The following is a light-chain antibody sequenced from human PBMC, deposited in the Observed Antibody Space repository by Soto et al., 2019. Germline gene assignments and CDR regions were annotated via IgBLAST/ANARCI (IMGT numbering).Light chain of an antibody. CDR1: QGVSNY. J-gene: IGKJ1*01. Sequence: DIEVTQNTSVMSASVGDRVTITCRASQGVSNYVAWFQQKPGKVPKRLIFAASALQSGVPSRFSGSGSGTAFTLTISSLQPEDFATYFCLQHHDYPWPFGQG. V-gene: IGKV1-17*03. CDR2: AAS. CDR3: LQHHDYPWP.